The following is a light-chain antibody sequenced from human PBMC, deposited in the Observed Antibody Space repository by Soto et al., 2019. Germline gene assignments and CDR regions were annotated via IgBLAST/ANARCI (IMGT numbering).Light chain of an antibody. CDR1: ESVNSW. CDR3: QHYSSYWT. CDR2: KVS. V-gene: IGKV1-5*03. Sequence: DIQLTQSPSTLSASIGGRVTITCRASESVNSWLAWYQQKPGKAPKFLIYKVSSLQSGVPSRFSGSGSGTEFTLTISSLQPDDFATYYCQHYSSYWTFGQGTKVDIK. J-gene: IGKJ1*01.